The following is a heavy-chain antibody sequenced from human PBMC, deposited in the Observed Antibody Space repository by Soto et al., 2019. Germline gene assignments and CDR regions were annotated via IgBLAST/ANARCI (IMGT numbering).Heavy chain of an antibody. D-gene: IGHD2-15*01. CDR1: GGSISSGGYY. CDR2: SYYSGNA. V-gene: IGHV4-31*03. CDR3: ARVVRGGNSRKDYYFDY. J-gene: IGHJ4*02. Sequence: SETLSLTCTVSGGSISSGGYYWSWIRQHPGKGLEWIGFSYYSGNAYYNPSLKSRVTISVDTSKNQFSLKLSSVTAADTAVYFCARVVRGGNSRKDYYFDYWGQGTLVTVSS.